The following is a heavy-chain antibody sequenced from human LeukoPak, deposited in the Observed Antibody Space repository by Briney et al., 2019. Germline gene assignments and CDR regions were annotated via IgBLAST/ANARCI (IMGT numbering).Heavy chain of an antibody. V-gene: IGHV4-30-2*03. CDR2: IYHSGST. D-gene: IGHD4-23*01. CDR1: GGSISSGGYS. Sequence: TSETLSLTCAVSGGSISSGGYSWSWIRQPPGKGLEWIGSIYHSGSTYYNPSLKSRVTISVDTSKNQFSLKLSSVTAADTAVYYCARRQHYGGNWFDPWGQGTLVTVSS. J-gene: IGHJ5*02. CDR3: ARRQHYGGNWFDP.